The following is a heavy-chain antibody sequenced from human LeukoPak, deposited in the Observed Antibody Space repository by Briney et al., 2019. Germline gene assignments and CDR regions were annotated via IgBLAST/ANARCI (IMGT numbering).Heavy chain of an antibody. V-gene: IGHV4-34*01. D-gene: IGHD2-15*01. CDR2: INHSGST. Sequence: SETLSLTCAVYGGSFSGYYWSWIRQPPGKGLEWIGEINHSGSTNYNPSLKSRVTISVDTSKNQFSLKLSSVTAADTAVYYCARHLYCSGGTCYPRHAFDIWSQGTMVTVSS. CDR1: GGSFSGYY. J-gene: IGHJ3*02. CDR3: ARHLYCSGGTCYPRHAFDI.